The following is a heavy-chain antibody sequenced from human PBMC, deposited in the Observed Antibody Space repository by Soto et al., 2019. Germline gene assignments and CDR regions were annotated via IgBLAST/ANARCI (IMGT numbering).Heavy chain of an antibody. CDR3: ARGRVGATNWNWFDP. Sequence: SETLSLTCGVDGGSFRGFYRSWIRQPPGKGLEWIGEVDQSGRTNYNPSLKSQVTISVDTSKNQFSLKLTSVAAADTAVYYCARGRVGATNWNWFDPWGQGTLVTVSS. V-gene: IGHV4-34*01. D-gene: IGHD1-26*01. CDR1: GGSFRGFY. J-gene: IGHJ5*02. CDR2: VDQSGRT.